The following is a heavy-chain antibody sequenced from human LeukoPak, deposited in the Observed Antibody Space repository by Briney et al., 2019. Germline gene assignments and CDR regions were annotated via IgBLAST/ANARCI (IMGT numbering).Heavy chain of an antibody. Sequence: ASVKVSCKASGYTFTSYGISWVRQAPGQGLEWMGWIRAYNGNTNYAQKLQGRVTMTTDTSTSTAYMELRSLRSDDTAVYYCARATIVGAMGGAYFDYWGQGTLVTVSS. D-gene: IGHD1-26*01. CDR2: IRAYNGNT. J-gene: IGHJ4*02. V-gene: IGHV1-18*01. CDR1: GYTFTSYG. CDR3: ARATIVGAMGGAYFDY.